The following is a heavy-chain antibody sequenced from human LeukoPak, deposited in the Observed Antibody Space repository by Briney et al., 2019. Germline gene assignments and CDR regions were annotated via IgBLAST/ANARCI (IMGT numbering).Heavy chain of an antibody. V-gene: IGHV3-48*03. CDR1: GFTFSSYE. CDR3: ARDFYDSSGPTFDY. D-gene: IGHD3-22*01. Sequence: GGSLRLSCAASGFTFSSYEMNWVRQAPGKGLEWVSYISSSGSTIYYADSVKGRFTISRDNAKNSLYLQVNSLRAEDTAVYYCARDFYDSSGPTFDYWGQGTLVTVSS. CDR2: ISSSGSTI. J-gene: IGHJ4*02.